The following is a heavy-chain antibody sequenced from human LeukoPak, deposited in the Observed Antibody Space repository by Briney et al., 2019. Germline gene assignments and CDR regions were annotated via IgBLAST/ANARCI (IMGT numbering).Heavy chain of an antibody. V-gene: IGHV3-23*01. CDR1: GFTFSSYA. J-gene: IGHJ4*02. CDR3: AKDVLGTSISSWEDY. CDR2: ISGSDNNT. Sequence: GGSLRLSCAASGFTFSSYAMSWVRQAPGKGLEWVSGISGSDNNTYYPDSVKGRFTISRDNSKNTLYLQMNSLRAEDTAVYYCAKDVLGTSISSWEDYWGQGTLVTVSS. D-gene: IGHD2-2*01.